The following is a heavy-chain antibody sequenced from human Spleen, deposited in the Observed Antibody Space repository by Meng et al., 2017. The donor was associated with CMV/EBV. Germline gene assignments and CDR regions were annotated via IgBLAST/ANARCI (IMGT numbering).Heavy chain of an antibody. J-gene: IGHJ6*02. V-gene: IGHV3-33*06. CDR3: AKVVGYYYYGMDV. Sequence: GGSLRLSCAASGFTFSSYGMHWVRQAPGKGLEWVAVIWYDGSNKYYADSVKGRFTISRDNSKNTLYLQMNSLRAEDTAVYYCAKVVGYYYYGMDVWGQGTTVTVSS. CDR2: IWYDGSNK. D-gene: IGHD1-26*01. CDR1: GFTFSSYG.